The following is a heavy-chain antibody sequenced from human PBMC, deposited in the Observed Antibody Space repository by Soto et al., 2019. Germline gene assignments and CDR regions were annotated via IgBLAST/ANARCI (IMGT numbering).Heavy chain of an antibody. J-gene: IGHJ6*02. Sequence: SETLSLTCTVSGGSVSSGDYFWSWLRQSPGKRLEWIAYIYYSGSTNYNPSLKSRATISVGTSKSQVSLTLTSMTAADAALYYCARSPDYYSDGFDVWGQGTAVTVSS. CDR2: IYYSGST. CDR1: GGSVSSGDYF. D-gene: IGHD3-10*01. CDR3: ARSPDYYSDGFDV. V-gene: IGHV4-61*08.